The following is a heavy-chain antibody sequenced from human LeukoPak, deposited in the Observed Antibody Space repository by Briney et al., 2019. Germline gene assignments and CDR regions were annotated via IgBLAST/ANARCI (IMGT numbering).Heavy chain of an antibody. J-gene: IGHJ4*02. CDR1: GASISSRRYY. D-gene: IGHD5/OR15-5a*01. Sequence: PSETPSLTCTVSGASISSRRYYWVWIRQPPGKGLEWIGSIYYSGSTYYNSSPKSRVTISMDTSKNQFSLKLSSVTAADTAVYYCATERTSVYNYWGQGTLVTVSS. CDR2: IYYSGST. CDR3: ATERTSVYNY. V-gene: IGHV4-39*07.